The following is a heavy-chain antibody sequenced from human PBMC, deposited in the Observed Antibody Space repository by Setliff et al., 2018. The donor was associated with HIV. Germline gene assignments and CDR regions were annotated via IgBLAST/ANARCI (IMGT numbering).Heavy chain of an antibody. Sequence: SETLSLTCAVYGGSFSDYYWNWIRQPPGKGLEWIGSIYYSGSTYYNPSLKSRVTISVDTSKNQFSLKLSSVTAADTAVYYCARQDYNFWSGQKNYFDYWGQGTLVTVSS. CDR2: IYYSGST. V-gene: IGHV4-34*01. CDR1: GGSFSDYY. J-gene: IGHJ4*02. D-gene: IGHD3-3*01. CDR3: ARQDYNFWSGQKNYFDY.